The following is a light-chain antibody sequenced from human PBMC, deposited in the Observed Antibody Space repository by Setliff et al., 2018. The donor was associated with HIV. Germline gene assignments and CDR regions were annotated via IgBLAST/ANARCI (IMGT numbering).Light chain of an antibody. J-gene: IGLJ1*01. CDR3: RVWDSSSDPNYV. Sequence: SYELAQPASVSVAPGKTARITCGGNNIGVKSVHWYQQKPGQAPVLVVYDDTERPSGIPERFSGSNSGNTATLTISRVEAGDEADYYCRVWDSSSDPNYVFGTGTKVTVL. V-gene: IGLV3-21*03. CDR1: NIGVKS. CDR2: DDT.